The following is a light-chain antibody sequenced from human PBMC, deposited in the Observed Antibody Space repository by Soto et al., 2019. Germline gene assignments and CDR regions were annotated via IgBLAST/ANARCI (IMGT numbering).Light chain of an antibody. CDR3: QQSNSLPFA. CDR2: GAS. CDR1: QDIHTW. V-gene: IGKV1-12*01. J-gene: IGKJ3*01. Sequence: DTQMTQSPSSVSASVGDRVTISCRASQDIHTWLAWYQQKPGKAPTLLIYGASILQSGVPSRFSGSGSGTYFTLTIGSLQPAGFATYYCQQSNSLPFAFGPGTKV.